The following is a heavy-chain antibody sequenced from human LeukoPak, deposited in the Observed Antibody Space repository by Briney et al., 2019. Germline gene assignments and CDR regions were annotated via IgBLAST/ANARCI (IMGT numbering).Heavy chain of an antibody. CDR2: INHSGST. CDR3: AKSNGYGLVDI. Sequence: RSSETLSLTCAVYGGSFGGYYWSWIRQPPGKGLEWIGEINHSGSTNYSPSLKSRVTISLDTSRNQFSLKLNSVTAADTAVYYCAKSNGYGLVDIWGQGTMVTVSS. J-gene: IGHJ3*02. D-gene: IGHD3-10*01. V-gene: IGHV4-34*01. CDR1: GGSFGGYY.